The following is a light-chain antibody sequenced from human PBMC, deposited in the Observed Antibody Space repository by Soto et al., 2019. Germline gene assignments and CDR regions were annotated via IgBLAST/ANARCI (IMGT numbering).Light chain of an antibody. CDR2: DVS. CDR3: CSYAGSYV. J-gene: IGLJ1*01. CDR1: SSDVGGYNY. V-gene: IGLV2-11*01. Sequence: QSALTQPASVSVSPGQSITISCTRTSSDVGGYNYVSWYQQHPGKAPKLMIYDVSKRPSGVPDRFSGSKSGNTASLTISGLQAEDEADYYCCSYAGSYVFGTGTKATVL.